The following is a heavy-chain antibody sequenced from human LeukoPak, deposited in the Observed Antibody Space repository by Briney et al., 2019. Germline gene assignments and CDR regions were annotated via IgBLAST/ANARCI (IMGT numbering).Heavy chain of an antibody. J-gene: IGHJ5*02. CDR2: IYYSGST. Sequence: PSETLSLTCTVSGGSISSSSYYWGWIRQPPGKGLEWIGSIYYSGSTYYNPSLKSRVTISVDTSKNQFSLKLSSVTAADTAVYYCARAPLVVVPAAIGNWFDPWGRGTLVTVSS. CDR3: ARAPLVVVPAAIGNWFDP. D-gene: IGHD2-2*01. CDR1: GGSISSSSYY. V-gene: IGHV4-39*01.